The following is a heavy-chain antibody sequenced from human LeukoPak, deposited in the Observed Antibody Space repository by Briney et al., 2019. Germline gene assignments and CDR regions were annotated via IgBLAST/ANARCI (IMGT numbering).Heavy chain of an antibody. CDR3: ARWGGSGSLDY. CDR1: GYSFDSYW. Sequence: GESLKISCKGSGYSFDSYWIGWVRQMPGKGPEWMGIIYPGDSDARYSPSFQGQVTISADKSITTAYLQWTSLKASDSAMYYCARWGGSGSLDYWGQGTLVTVSS. CDR2: IYPGDSDA. J-gene: IGHJ4*02. V-gene: IGHV5-51*06. D-gene: IGHD3-10*01.